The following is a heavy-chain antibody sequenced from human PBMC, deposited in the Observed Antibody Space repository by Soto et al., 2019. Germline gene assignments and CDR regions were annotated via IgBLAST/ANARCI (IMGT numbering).Heavy chain of an antibody. J-gene: IGHJ4*02. CDR3: ARGREQWLPHDS. CDR2: MNPNSGNT. V-gene: IGHV1-8*01. CDR1: GYTFTSYD. Sequence: QVQLVQSGAEVKKPGASVKVSCKASGYTFTSYDINWVRQATGQGLEWMGWMNPNSGNTGYAQKFQGRVTMTRNTSTSTAYMELSSLRAEDTAVYYCARGREQWLPHDSWGQGTLVTVSS. D-gene: IGHD6-19*01.